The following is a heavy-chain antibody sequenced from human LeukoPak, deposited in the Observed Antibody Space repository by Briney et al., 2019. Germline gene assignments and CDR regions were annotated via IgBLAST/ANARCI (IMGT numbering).Heavy chain of an antibody. V-gene: IGHV4-39*07. J-gene: IGHJ4*02. D-gene: IGHD4-23*01. CDR1: GGSISSSSYY. Sequence: SETLSLTCTVSGGSISSSSYYWGWIRQPPGKGLEWIGSIYYSGSTYYNPSLKSRVTISVDTSKNQFSLKLSSVTAADTAVYYCARAVYGGNYHYFDYWGQGTLVTVSS. CDR2: IYYSGST. CDR3: ARAVYGGNYHYFDY.